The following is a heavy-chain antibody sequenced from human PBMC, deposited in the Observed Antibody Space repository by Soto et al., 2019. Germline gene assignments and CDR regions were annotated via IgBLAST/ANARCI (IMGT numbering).Heavy chain of an antibody. D-gene: IGHD3-10*01. Sequence: ASVKVSFKASGYTFTSYYMHWVRQAPGQGLEWMGIINPSGGSTSYAQKFQGRVTMTRDTSTSTVYMELSSLRSEDTAVYYCASPFLGVTMVRGVYYGMDVWGQGTTVTVSS. CDR1: GYTFTSYY. CDR2: INPSGGST. V-gene: IGHV1-46*01. J-gene: IGHJ6*02. CDR3: ASPFLGVTMVRGVYYGMDV.